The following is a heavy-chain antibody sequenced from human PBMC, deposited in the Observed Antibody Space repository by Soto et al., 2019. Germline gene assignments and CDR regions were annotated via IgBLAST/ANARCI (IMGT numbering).Heavy chain of an antibody. D-gene: IGHD2-21*02. Sequence: QVQLVQSGAEVKKPGASVKVSCKASGYTFTSYAMHWVRQAPGQRLEWMGWINAGNGNTKYSQKFQGRVHITRDTSASTAYMELSSLRSEDTAVYYCASEYCGGDCYSAARYGMDVWGQGTTVTVSS. V-gene: IGHV1-3*01. CDR2: INAGNGNT. CDR1: GYTFTSYA. CDR3: ASEYCGGDCYSAARYGMDV. J-gene: IGHJ6*02.